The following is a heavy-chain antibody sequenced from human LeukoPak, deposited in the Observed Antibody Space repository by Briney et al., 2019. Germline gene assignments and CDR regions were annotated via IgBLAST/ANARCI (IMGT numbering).Heavy chain of an antibody. D-gene: IGHD2-15*01. J-gene: IGHJ4*02. V-gene: IGHV3-48*04. CDR2: ISSSGSTI. CDR3: ASLVVVAATFDY. CDR1: GFTFSSYS. Sequence: GGSLRLSCAASGFTFSSYSMNWVRQAPGKGLEWVSYISSSGSTIYYADSVKGRFTISRDNAKNSLYLQMNSLRAEDTAVYYCASLVVVAATFDYWGQGTLVTVSS.